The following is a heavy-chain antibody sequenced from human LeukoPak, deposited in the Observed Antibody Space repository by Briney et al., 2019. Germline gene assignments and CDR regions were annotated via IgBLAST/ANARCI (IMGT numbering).Heavy chain of an antibody. J-gene: IGHJ3*02. D-gene: IGHD1-20*01. V-gene: IGHV4-59*01. CDR2: IYDSGST. CDR3: GGISGTRRGFDI. CDR1: GRPICIFQ. Sequence: SEPLSLLCTLSGRPICIFQGLWLPQPPGKGREWIGYIYDSGSTNYNPSLKSGVTISLDTSKNQFSLRLSSVTAADTAVYYCGGISGTRRGFDIWGQGTMVTVSS.